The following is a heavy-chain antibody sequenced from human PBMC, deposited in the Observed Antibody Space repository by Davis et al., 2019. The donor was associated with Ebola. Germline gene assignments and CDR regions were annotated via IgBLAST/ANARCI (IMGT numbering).Heavy chain of an antibody. CDR3: AREVVVGATGLGSRFDP. J-gene: IGHJ5*02. Sequence: PSETLSLTCTVSGGSISSSSYYWSWIRQPPGKGLEWIGYIYYSGSTYYNPSLKSRVTISVDTSKNQFSLKLSSVTAADTAVYYCAREVVVGATGLGSRFDPWGQGTLVTVSS. V-gene: IGHV4-30-4*01. D-gene: IGHD1-26*01. CDR1: GGSISSSSYY. CDR2: IYYSGST.